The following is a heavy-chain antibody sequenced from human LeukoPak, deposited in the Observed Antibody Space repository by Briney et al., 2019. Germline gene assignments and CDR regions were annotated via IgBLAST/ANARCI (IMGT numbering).Heavy chain of an antibody. CDR1: GFTFSSYS. CDR3: ARDLPGGMESDY. J-gene: IGHJ4*02. V-gene: IGHV3-21*01. D-gene: IGHD1-1*01. CDR2: ISSSSSYI. Sequence: GGSLRLSCAASGFTFSSYSMNWVRQAPGKGLEWVSSISSSSSYIYYADSVKGRFTISRDNAKNSLYLQMNSLRAEDTAVYYCARDLPGGMESDYWGQGTLVTVSS.